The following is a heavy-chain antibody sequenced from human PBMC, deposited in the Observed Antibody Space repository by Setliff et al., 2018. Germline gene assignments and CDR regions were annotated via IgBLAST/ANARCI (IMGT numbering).Heavy chain of an antibody. D-gene: IGHD4-17*01. J-gene: IGHJ4*02. CDR2: ISGTASSK. CDR1: EFTFTDYY. Sequence: PGGSLRLSCTASEFTFTDYYMSWIRQAPGKGLEWVSYISGTASSKYYADSVKGRFTISRDNAKNSLYLQINSLRAEDTAVYYCARGAYGDYYFDSWGQGTLVTVSS. V-gene: IGHV3-11*04. CDR3: ARGAYGDYYFDS.